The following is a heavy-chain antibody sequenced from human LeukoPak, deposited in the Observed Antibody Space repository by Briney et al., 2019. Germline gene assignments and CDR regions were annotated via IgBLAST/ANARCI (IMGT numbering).Heavy chain of an antibody. Sequence: ASVKVSCKASGYTFTSYGISWVRQAPGQGLEWMGWISAYNGNTNYAQKFQGRVTMTRDTSISTAYMELSRLRSDDTAVYYCARNRAVADAFDIWGQGAMVTVSS. V-gene: IGHV1-18*01. J-gene: IGHJ3*02. CDR3: ARNRAVADAFDI. D-gene: IGHD6-19*01. CDR1: GYTFTSYG. CDR2: ISAYNGNT.